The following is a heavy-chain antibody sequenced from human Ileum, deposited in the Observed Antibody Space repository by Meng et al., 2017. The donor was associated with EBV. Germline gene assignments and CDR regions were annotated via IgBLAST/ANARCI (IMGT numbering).Heavy chain of an antibody. J-gene: IGHJ4*02. Sequence: QVTQQRSGPGLVIPSETLSFTCTGSGASDTSSGYYWSWLRQSPGKGLEWLGYVNYNGDSTYNPSLKSRVTIFIDTSKKQFYLNLTPATAADTAIYYCARDLRVGGAFDYWGQGTLVTVSS. CDR3: ARDLRVGGAFDY. CDR2: VNYNGDS. D-gene: IGHD1-26*01. CDR1: GASDTSSGYY. V-gene: IGHV4-61*08.